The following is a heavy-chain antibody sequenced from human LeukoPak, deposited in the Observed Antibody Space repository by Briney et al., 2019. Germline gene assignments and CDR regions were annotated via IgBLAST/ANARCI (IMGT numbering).Heavy chain of an antibody. CDR1: GFTFSSYS. CDR2: ISSSSSYI. J-gene: IGHJ3*02. V-gene: IGHV3-21*01. D-gene: IGHD2-2*01. Sequence: GGSLRLSCAASGFTFSSYSMNWVRQAPGKGVEWVSSISSSSSYIYYADSVKGRFTISRDNAKNSLYLQMNSLRAEDTAVYYCARATTLGPAAMIEGAFDIWGQGTMVTVSS. CDR3: ARATTLGPAAMIEGAFDI.